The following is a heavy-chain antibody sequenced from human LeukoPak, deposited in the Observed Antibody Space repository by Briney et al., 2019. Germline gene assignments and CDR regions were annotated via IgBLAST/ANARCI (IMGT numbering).Heavy chain of an antibody. CDR2: IIPNSGDT. CDR1: GYTFTGYY. V-gene: IGHV1-2*02. Sequence: ASVKVSCKASGYTFTGYYMHWVRQAPGQGLEWMGWIIPNSGDTYYAQKFQGRVTMTRDTSISTAYMELSRLRSDDTAMYYCARGRRSWYYFDYWGQGTLVTVSS. CDR3: ARGRRSWYYFDY. D-gene: IGHD6-13*01. J-gene: IGHJ4*02.